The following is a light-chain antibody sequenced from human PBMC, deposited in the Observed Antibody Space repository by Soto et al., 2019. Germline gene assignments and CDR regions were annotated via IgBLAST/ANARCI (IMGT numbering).Light chain of an antibody. Sequence: QSVLTQPASVSGSPGQSIAISCTGTFSDVGGYDYVSWYQQHPDKAPKLMIYEVTKRPSGVSNRFSGSKSGNTASLTISGLQPEDEADYYCSSHPSGSTRVFGSGTKSPS. CDR3: SSHPSGSTRV. CDR1: FSDVGGYDY. V-gene: IGLV2-14*01. CDR2: EVT. J-gene: IGLJ1*01.